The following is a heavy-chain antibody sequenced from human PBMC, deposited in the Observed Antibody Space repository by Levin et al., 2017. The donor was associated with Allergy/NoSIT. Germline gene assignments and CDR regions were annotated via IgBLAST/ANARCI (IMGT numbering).Heavy chain of an antibody. J-gene: IGHJ2*01. V-gene: IGHV3-53*01. D-gene: IGHD1-14*01. CDR3: ARGPGTTMTLRYFDL. CDR2: INSVGYT. Sequence: GGSLRLSCAASGFTVSSNYMNWVRQAPGTGLEWVSLINSVGYTYYADSVKGRFTISRDNSKNTLYLEMNSLRAEDTAIYYCARGPGTTMTLRYFDLWGRGTLVTVSS. CDR1: GFTVSSNY.